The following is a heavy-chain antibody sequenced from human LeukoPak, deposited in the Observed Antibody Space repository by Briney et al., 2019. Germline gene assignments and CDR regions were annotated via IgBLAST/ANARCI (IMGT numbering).Heavy chain of an antibody. CDR3: ARGTYTVTTDAFDI. J-gene: IGHJ3*02. D-gene: IGHD4-17*01. CDR2: IYHSGST. CDR1: GGSISSSYW. V-gene: IGHV4-4*02. Sequence: SETLSLTCAVSGGSISSSYWWSWIRQPPGKGLEWIGEIYHSGSTNYNLSLKSRVTISVDKSKNQFSLKLNSVTAADTAVYYCARGTYTVTTDAFDIWGQGTMVTVSS.